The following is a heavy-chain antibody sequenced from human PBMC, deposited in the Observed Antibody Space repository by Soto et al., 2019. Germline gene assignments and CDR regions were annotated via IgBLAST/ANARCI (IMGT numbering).Heavy chain of an antibody. CDR3: ARDYYDSSGYPPVHNWFDP. CDR1: GGSISSYY. J-gene: IGHJ5*02. CDR2: IYTSGST. Sequence: SETLSLTCTVSGGSISSYYWSWIRQPAGKGLEWIGRIYTSGSTNYNPSLKSRVTMSVDTSKNQFSLKLSSVTAADTAVYYCARDYYDSSGYPPVHNWFDPWGQGTLVTVSS. V-gene: IGHV4-4*07. D-gene: IGHD3-22*01.